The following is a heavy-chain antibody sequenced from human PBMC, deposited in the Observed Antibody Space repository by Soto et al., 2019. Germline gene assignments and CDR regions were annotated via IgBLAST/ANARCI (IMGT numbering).Heavy chain of an antibody. CDR1: GGTFSNDA. V-gene: IGHV1-69*01. Sequence: QVQLLQSGAEVKNHGSSVKVSCKTSGGTFSNDAISWVRQAPGQGLEWMGGIIPIYGTTHYAQKFQGRVKISADESTGTAYMELSSLRSEDTGVYYCARDGMGTIVGGMDVWGQGTTVTVSS. D-gene: IGHD7-27*01. CDR2: IIPIYGTT. CDR3: ARDGMGTIVGGMDV. J-gene: IGHJ6*02.